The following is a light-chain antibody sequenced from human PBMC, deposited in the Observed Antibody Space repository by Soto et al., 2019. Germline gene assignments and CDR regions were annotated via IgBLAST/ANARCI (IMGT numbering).Light chain of an antibody. Sequence: QSALTQPASVSGSPGQSITISCTGTRNDVGSYVLVSWYQQHPGKAPKLIIYDVSKRPSGVSNRFSGSKSGNAASLTISGLQAEDEADYYCCSYAGFSSVIFGGGTKLTVL. CDR1: RNDVGSYVL. CDR3: CSYAGFSSVI. CDR2: DVS. J-gene: IGLJ2*01. V-gene: IGLV2-23*02.